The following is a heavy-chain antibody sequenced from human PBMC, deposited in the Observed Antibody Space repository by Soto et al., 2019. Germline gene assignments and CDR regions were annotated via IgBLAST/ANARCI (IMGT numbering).Heavy chain of an antibody. CDR2: IYSSGNT. CDR3: ARHVYGSSWGWFDP. J-gene: IGHJ5*02. Sequence: PSETLSLTCTVSGGSISSYYWSWIRQPPGKGLEWIGYIYSSGNTNYNPSLRSRVIISVDTSKNQFSLHLSSVTAADTALYFCARHVYGSSWGWFDPWGQGTLVTVSS. V-gene: IGHV4-59*08. D-gene: IGHD6-13*01. CDR1: GGSISSYY.